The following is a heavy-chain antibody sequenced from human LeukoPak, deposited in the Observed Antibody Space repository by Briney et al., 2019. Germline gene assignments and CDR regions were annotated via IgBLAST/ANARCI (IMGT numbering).Heavy chain of an antibody. D-gene: IGHD3-10*01. CDR2: ISAYNGNT. J-gene: IGHJ6*04. CDR3: ARGPDYYGSGSYYYDYYYGMDV. V-gene: IGHV1-18*04. Sequence: GASVKVSCKASGYTFTSYGISWVRQAPGQGLEWMGWISAYNGNTNYAQKLQGRVTMTTGTSTSTAYMELRSLRSDDTAVYYCARGPDYYGSGSYYYDYYYGMDVWGKGTTVTVSS. CDR1: GYTFTSYG.